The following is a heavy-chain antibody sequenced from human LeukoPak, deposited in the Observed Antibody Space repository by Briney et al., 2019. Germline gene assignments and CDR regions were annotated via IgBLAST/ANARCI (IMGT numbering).Heavy chain of an antibody. V-gene: IGHV4-38-2*01. CDR3: ARYDSRGSGSTQLEY. D-gene: IGHD3-3*01. J-gene: IGHJ4*02. CDR2: VVRGGST. CDR1: GYSISIADY. Sequence: PSETLSLTCAVSGYSISIADYWGWIRQPPGKGLVGIGRVVRGGSTSYNPSLMSRLTMSMDTSKNQFSLQLTSVTAADTAVYYCARYDSRGSGSTQLEYWGQGILVTISS.